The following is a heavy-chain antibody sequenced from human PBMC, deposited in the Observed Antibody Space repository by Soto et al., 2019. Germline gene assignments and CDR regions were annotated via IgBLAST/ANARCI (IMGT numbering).Heavy chain of an antibody. CDR2: IVVGSGNT. CDR1: GFTLTSSA. V-gene: IGHV1-58*02. Sequence: SVKVSCKASGFTLTSSAMQWVRQARGQRLEWIGWIVVGSGNTNYAQKFQERVTITRDMSTSTAYMELSSLRSEDTAVYYCAAAGTGRPFDYWGQGTLVTVSS. J-gene: IGHJ4*02. CDR3: AAAGTGRPFDY. D-gene: IGHD1-26*01.